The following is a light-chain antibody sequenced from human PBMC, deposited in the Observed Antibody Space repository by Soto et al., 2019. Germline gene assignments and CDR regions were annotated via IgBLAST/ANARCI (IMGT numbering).Light chain of an antibody. J-gene: IGKJ2*01. CDR1: QSVSSN. V-gene: IGKV3-15*01. CDR2: AAS. CDR3: QQYNNWPYT. Sequence: EIVMTQSPATLSVSPGERATLSCRASQSVSSNLAWYQQKPGQGPRLLIYAASNRATSIPARFSGSGSGTEFTLTVSSLQSEDFAIYHWQQYNNWPYTFGQGTKLEMK.